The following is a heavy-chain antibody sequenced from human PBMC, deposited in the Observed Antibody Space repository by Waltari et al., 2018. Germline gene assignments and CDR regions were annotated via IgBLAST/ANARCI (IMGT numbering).Heavy chain of an antibody. V-gene: IGHV1-18*01. J-gene: IGHJ4*02. D-gene: IGHD2-8*02. CDR3: ARDSGSIVLVVYAYFDY. CDR1: GYTFTSYG. CDR2: ISAYNGNT. Sequence: QVQLVQSGAEVKKPGASVKVSCKASGYTFTSYGISWVRQAPGQGLEWMGWISAYNGNTNYAQKLQGRVTMTTDTSTSTAYMELRSLRSDDTAGYYCARDSGSIVLVVYAYFDYWGQGTLVTVSS.